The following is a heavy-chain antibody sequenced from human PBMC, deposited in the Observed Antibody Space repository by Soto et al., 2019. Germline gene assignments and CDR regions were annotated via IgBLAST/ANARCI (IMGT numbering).Heavy chain of an antibody. CDR3: ARVDSSGYQPFDY. Sequence: SETLSLTCTVSGGSISSCCYYWSWIRQPPGKGLEWIGYIYYSGSTYYNPSLKSRVTISVDTSKNQFSLKLSSVTAADTAVYYCARVDSSGYQPFDYWGQGTLVTVSS. V-gene: IGHV4-30-4*01. CDR1: GGSISSCCYY. J-gene: IGHJ4*02. D-gene: IGHD3-22*01. CDR2: IYYSGST.